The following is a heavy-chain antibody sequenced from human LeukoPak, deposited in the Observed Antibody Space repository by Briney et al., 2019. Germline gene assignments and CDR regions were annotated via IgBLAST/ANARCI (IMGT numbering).Heavy chain of an antibody. CDR2: INPNSGGT. V-gene: IGHV1-2*02. CDR3: ARDPPDILTGYYHDY. J-gene: IGHJ4*02. CDR1: GYIFTNYA. D-gene: IGHD3-9*01. Sequence: ASVKVSCKASGYIFTNYAISWVRQAPGQGLEWMGWINPNSGGTNYAQKFQGRVTMTRDTSISTAYMELSRLRSDDTAVYYCARDPPDILTGYYHDYWGQGTLVTVSS.